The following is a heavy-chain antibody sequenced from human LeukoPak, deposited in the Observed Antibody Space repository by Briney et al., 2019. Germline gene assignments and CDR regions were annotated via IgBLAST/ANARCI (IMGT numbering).Heavy chain of an antibody. J-gene: IGHJ4*02. CDR3: ARDLGGYGSSGYYFGY. CDR2: ISSGSTYI. V-gene: IGHV3-21*01. Sequence: GGSLRLSCAASGFTFSAYAMNWVRQAPGKGLEWVSSISSGSTYIYYADSVRGRFSISRDNAKNSLYLQMNSLRAEDTAVYYCARDLGGYGSSGYYFGYWGQGTLVTVSS. D-gene: IGHD3-22*01. CDR1: GFTFSAYA.